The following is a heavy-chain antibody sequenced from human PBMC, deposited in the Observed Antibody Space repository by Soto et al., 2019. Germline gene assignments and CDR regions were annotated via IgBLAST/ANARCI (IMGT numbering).Heavy chain of an antibody. CDR3: AKSTLYCSGGSCYSGSFDY. CDR1: GFTFSSYA. D-gene: IGHD2-15*01. J-gene: IGHJ4*02. V-gene: IGHV3-23*01. CDR2: ISGSGGST. Sequence: GGSLRLSCAASGFTFSSYAMSWVRQAPGKGLGWVSAISGSGGSTYYADSVKGRFTISRDNSKNTLYLQMNSLRAEDTAVYYCAKSTLYCSGGSCYSGSFDYWGQGTLVTVSS.